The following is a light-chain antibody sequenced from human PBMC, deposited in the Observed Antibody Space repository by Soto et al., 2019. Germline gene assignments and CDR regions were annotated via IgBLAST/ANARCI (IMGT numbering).Light chain of an antibody. V-gene: IGLV2-14*03. J-gene: IGLJ2*01. CDR3: SSYTSSSTPVV. CDR1: SSDIGGYNY. Sequence: QSALTQPASVSGSPGQSITISCTGTSSDIGGYNYVSWYQQHPGKAPKLMIYDVTYRPSGVSNRCSGSKSDNTASLTISGLQAEDEADYYCSSYTSSSTPVVFGGGTKLTVL. CDR2: DVT.